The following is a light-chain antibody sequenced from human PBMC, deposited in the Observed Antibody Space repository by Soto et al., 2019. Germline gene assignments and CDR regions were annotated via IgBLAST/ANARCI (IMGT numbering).Light chain of an antibody. CDR3: QQSYSPSIT. Sequence: DIQMTQSPSSLSSSLGDRVTITCRASQSISSYLNWYHQKPGKAPNLLIYAASSLQSGVPSRFSGSGSGTEVTLTISSLKNEDFATYYCQQSYSPSITFGQGTRLEIK. V-gene: IGKV1-39*01. J-gene: IGKJ5*01. CDR2: AAS. CDR1: QSISSY.